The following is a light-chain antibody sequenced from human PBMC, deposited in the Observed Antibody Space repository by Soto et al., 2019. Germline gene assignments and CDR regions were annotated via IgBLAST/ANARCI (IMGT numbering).Light chain of an antibody. CDR2: EVS. Sequence: QSVLIQPPSVSGSPGQSITISCTGSSSDVGRYNYVSWYQHHPGKAPKLMIYEVSNRPSGVSNRFSGSKSGNTASLTISGLQAEDEADYHCSSYTNSSTLYVFGTGTKVTVL. CDR3: SSYTNSSTLYV. V-gene: IGLV2-14*01. J-gene: IGLJ1*01. CDR1: SSDVGRYNY.